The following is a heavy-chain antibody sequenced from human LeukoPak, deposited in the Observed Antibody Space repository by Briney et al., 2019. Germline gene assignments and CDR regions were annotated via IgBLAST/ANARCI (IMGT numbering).Heavy chain of an antibody. D-gene: IGHD5-18*01. J-gene: IGHJ4*02. CDR1: GFTVSSNY. Sequence: GGSLRLSCAASGFTVSSNYMSWVRQAPGKGLEWVSVIYSGGSTYYADSVKGRFTISRDNSKNTLYLQMNSLRAEDTAVYYCARVEMGGYSYGTGGFFDYWGQGTLVTVSS. CDR2: IYSGGST. CDR3: ARVEMGGYSYGTGGFFDY. V-gene: IGHV3-53*01.